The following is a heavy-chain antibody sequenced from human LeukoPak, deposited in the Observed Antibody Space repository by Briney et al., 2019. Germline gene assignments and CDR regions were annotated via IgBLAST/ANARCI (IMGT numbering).Heavy chain of an antibody. D-gene: IGHD3-9*01. J-gene: IGHJ6*02. V-gene: IGHV1-69*13. Sequence: SVKVSCKASGGTFSSYAISWVRQAPGQGLEWMGGIIPIFGTANYAQKFQGRVTITADESTSTAYMELSSLRSEDTAVYYCARDLRYFDWLRDPYHYYGMDVWGQGTTVTVSS. CDR1: GGTFSSYA. CDR3: ARDLRYFDWLRDPYHYYGMDV. CDR2: IIPIFGTA.